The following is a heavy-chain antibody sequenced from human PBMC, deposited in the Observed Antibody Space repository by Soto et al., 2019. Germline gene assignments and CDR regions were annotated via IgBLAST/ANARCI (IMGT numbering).Heavy chain of an antibody. CDR2: ISSNGGST. D-gene: IGHD3-22*01. Sequence: GGSLRLSCAASGFTFSSYTMHWVRQAPGKGLEYVSAISSNGGSTYYANSVKGRFTISRDNSKNTLYLQMGSLRAEDMAVYYCARGPYYYDSSGSYFQHWGQGTLVTVSS. V-gene: IGHV3-64*01. CDR3: ARGPYYYDSSGSYFQH. J-gene: IGHJ1*01. CDR1: GFTFSSYT.